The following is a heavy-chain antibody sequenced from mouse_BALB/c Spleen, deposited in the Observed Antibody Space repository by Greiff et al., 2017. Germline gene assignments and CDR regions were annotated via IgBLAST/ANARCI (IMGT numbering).Heavy chain of an antibody. D-gene: IGHD2-10*01. CDR3: ATYYGNYWFAY. Sequence: VQLQQSGAELVRPGTSVKVSCKASGYAFTNYLIEWVKQRPGQGLEWIGVINPGSGGTNYNEKFKGKATLTADKSSSTAYMQLSSLTSDDSAVYFCATYYGNYWFAYWGQGTLVTVSA. CDR1: GYAFTNYL. V-gene: IGHV1-54*01. CDR2: INPGSGGT. J-gene: IGHJ3*01.